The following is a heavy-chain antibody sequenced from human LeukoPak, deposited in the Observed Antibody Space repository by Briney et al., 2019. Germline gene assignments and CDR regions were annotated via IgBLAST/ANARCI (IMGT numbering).Heavy chain of an antibody. J-gene: IGHJ4*02. D-gene: IGHD4-23*01. Sequence: PGGSLRLSCAASGFTFSSYAMSWVRQAPGKGLEWVSGITGSGGSTYYADSVKGRFTISRDNSKNTLYLQMNSLRAEDTAVYYCAKYDGGNSGVDYWGQGTLVTVSS. V-gene: IGHV3-23*01. CDR2: ITGSGGST. CDR3: AKYDGGNSGVDY. CDR1: GFTFSSYA.